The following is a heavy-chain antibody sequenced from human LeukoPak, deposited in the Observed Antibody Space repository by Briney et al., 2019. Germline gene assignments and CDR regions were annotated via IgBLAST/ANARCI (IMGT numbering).Heavy chain of an antibody. J-gene: IGHJ4*02. Sequence: GGSLRLSCAASGFTFSSYSMNWVRQAPGKGLEWVSSISSSSSYIYYADSVKGRFTISRDNAKNSLYLQMNSLRAEDTAVYYCARDGGIAARSGSFDYWGQGTLVTVSS. CDR3: ARDGGIAARSGSFDY. CDR2: ISSSSSYI. D-gene: IGHD6-6*01. V-gene: IGHV3-21*01. CDR1: GFTFSSYS.